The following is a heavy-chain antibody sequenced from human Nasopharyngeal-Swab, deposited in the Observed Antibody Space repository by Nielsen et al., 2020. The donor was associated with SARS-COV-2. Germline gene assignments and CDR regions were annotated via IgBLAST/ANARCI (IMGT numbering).Heavy chain of an antibody. V-gene: IGHV3-9*01. CDR3: ASDSSSWYAYFDY. CDR2: SSWNSGSI. D-gene: IGHD6-13*01. Sequence: SLKISCAASGFTFDDYAMHLVRQAPGKGLEWVSGSSWNSGSIGYADSVKGRFTISRDNAKNSLYLQMNSLRAEDTALYYCASDSSSWYAYFDYWGQGTLVTVSS. J-gene: IGHJ4*02. CDR1: GFTFDDYA.